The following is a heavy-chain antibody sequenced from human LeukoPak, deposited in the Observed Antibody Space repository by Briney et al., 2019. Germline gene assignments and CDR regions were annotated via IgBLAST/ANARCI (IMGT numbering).Heavy chain of an antibody. J-gene: IGHJ4*02. Sequence: PGGSLRLSCAASGFTVSSNYMTWVRQAPGKGLEWVSVIYSGGGTYYADSVKGRFTISRDNSKNTLYLQLNSLRAADTAVYYCARAVTVVTAIHDWGQGTLVTVSS. V-gene: IGHV3-53*01. CDR1: GFTVSSNY. D-gene: IGHD2-21*02. CDR3: ARAVTVVTAIHD. CDR2: IYSGGGT.